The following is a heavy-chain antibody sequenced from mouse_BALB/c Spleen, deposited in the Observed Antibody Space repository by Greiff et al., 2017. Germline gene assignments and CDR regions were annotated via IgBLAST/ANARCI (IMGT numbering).Heavy chain of an antibody. CDR2: ISDGGSYT. Sequence: DVMLVESGGGLVKPGGSLKLSCAASGFTFSDYYMYWVRQTPEKRLEWVATISDGGSYTYYPDSVKGRFTISRDNAKNNLYLQMSSLKSEDTAMYYCAREYGNYGFAYWGQGTLVTVSA. CDR3: AREYGNYGFAY. V-gene: IGHV5-4*02. D-gene: IGHD2-10*02. J-gene: IGHJ3*01. CDR1: GFTFSDYY.